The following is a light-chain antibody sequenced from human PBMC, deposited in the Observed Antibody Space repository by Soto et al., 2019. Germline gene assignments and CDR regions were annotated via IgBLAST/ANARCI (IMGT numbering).Light chain of an antibody. CDR1: SNDIGANNY. CDR2: DVT. J-gene: IGLJ3*02. V-gene: IGLV2-14*03. CDR3: SSYTVTNIGV. Sequence: SALTQPASVSGSPGQSITISCTGTSNDIGANNYVSWYQQHPGKAPKLMIYDVTNRPSGVSDRFSGSKSGDTASLTISGLLPEDDADYYCSSYTVTNIGVFGGGTKLTVL.